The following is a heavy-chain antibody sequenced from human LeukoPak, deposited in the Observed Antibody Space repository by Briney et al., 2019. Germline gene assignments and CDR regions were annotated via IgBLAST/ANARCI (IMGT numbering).Heavy chain of an antibody. J-gene: IGHJ4*02. D-gene: IGHD3-3*01. V-gene: IGHV3-7*01. CDR1: GFPFSSYW. Sequence: GGSLRLSFAASGFPFSSYWMSWVRKAPGKGLEWVPNIKQDGSEKYYVDSVKGRFTISKDTAKNSLYLQMNSLRAEDTAVYYCARVDFWRGYRYGGYFDYWGQGTLVTVSS. CDR3: ARVDFWRGYRYGGYFDY. CDR2: IKQDGSEK.